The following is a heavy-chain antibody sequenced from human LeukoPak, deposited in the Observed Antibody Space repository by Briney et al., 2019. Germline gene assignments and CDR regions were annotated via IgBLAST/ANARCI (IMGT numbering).Heavy chain of an antibody. J-gene: IGHJ6*04. Sequence: SETLSLTCTVSGGSVSSGSYYWSWIRQPPGKGLEWIGYIYYSGSTNYNPSLKSRVTISVDKSKNQFSLKLSSVTAADTAVYYCARDPLLYCSSTSCYDTYYYYGMDVWGKGTTVTVSS. CDR1: GGSVSSGSYY. CDR2: IYYSGST. V-gene: IGHV4-61*01. D-gene: IGHD2-2*01. CDR3: ARDPLLYCSSTSCYDTYYYYGMDV.